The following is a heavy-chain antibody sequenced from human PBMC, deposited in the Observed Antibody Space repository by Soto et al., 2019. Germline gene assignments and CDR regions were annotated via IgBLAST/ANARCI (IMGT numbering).Heavy chain of an antibody. D-gene: IGHD1-26*01. V-gene: IGHV3-30*18. CDR2: ISFDGNNE. CDR1: GFTFSGYG. Sequence: QVQLVESGGGVVQPGRSLRLSCAASGFTFSGYGMHWVRQAPGKGLEWVAIISFDGNNEYNPDSVKGQFPISRDNSKNTLYLQMNSLRPEDTGVYYCAKDRPLSGGHLDYWGQGTLVTVSS. J-gene: IGHJ4*02. CDR3: AKDRPLSGGHLDY.